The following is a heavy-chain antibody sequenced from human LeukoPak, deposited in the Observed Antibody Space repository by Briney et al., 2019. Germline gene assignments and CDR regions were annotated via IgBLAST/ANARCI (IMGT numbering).Heavy chain of an antibody. J-gene: IGHJ4*02. D-gene: IGHD6-19*01. CDR1: GGSISGYY. CDR2: VYTSGSS. CDR3: ARVYSSYYYFDS. Sequence: PETLSLTCTVSGGSISGYYWSWIRQPAGKGLEWIGRVYTSGSSKNNPSLKSRVTMSVDTTKNQFSLKLSSVTAADTAVYYCARVYSSYYYFDSWGQGTLVTVSS. V-gene: IGHV4-4*07.